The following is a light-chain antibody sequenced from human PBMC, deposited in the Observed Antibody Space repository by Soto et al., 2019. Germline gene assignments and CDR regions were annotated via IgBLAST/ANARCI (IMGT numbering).Light chain of an antibody. J-gene: IGKJ3*01. CDR3: QQYNSYSF. CDR2: DAS. V-gene: IGKV1-5*01. Sequence: DIQMTQSPSTLSASVGDRVTITCRASQSISSWLAWYQQKPGKAPKLLIYDASSLESGVPSRFSGSGSGTEFTLTISSLQPDDFATYFRQQYNSYSFFGPGTKVDIK. CDR1: QSISSW.